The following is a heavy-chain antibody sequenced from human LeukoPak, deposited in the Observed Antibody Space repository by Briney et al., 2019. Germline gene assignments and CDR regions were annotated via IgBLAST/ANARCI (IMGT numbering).Heavy chain of an antibody. CDR3: AKGYGSSWYGYFDY. V-gene: IGHV3-30*18. CDR2: ISYDGSNK. Sequence: GRSLRLSCAASGFTFSSYGMHWVRQAPGKGLEWVAVISYDGSNKYYADSVKGRFTISRDNSKNAVFLQMNSLRPEDTAVYYCAKGYGSSWYGYFDYWGQGTLVTVSS. CDR1: GFTFSSYG. J-gene: IGHJ4*02. D-gene: IGHD6-13*01.